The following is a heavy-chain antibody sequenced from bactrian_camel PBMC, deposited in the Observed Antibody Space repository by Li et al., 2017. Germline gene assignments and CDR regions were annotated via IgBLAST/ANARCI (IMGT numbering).Heavy chain of an antibody. CDR1: GYDISSYC. D-gene: IGHD6*01. J-gene: IGHJ4*01. CDR2: IYTAGGNT. Sequence: HVQLVESGGGSVQPGGSLRLSCAASGYDISSYCMGWFRQAPGKEREGVALIYTAGGNTYYAESVKSRFTISRDRSSNTLYLQMNNLLPEDTAMYYCAAASPGSWYCAADEFNYWGQGTQVTVS. CDR3: AAASPGSWYCAADEFNY. V-gene: IGHV3S1*01.